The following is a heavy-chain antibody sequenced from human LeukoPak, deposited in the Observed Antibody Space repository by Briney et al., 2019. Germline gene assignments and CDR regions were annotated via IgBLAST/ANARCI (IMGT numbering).Heavy chain of an antibody. CDR1: GFSFSSFD. CDR2: IDTDDDT. D-gene: IGHD3-10*01. V-gene: IGHV3-13*04. J-gene: IGHJ2*01. Sequence: SGGSLRLSCAASGFSFSSFDMHWVRQPTGKGLEWVSVIDTDDDTDYAGSVKGRFTISRENAENSLFLQMNNLRAGDTAMYYCARGGSTYYYGPGRPLDLWGRGTLVTVSS. CDR3: ARGGSTYYYGPGRPLDL.